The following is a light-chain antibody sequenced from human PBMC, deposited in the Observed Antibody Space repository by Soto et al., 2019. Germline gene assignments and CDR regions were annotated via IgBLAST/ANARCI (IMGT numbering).Light chain of an antibody. J-gene: IGKJ4*01. Sequence: EIVMTQSPATLSVSPGERATLSCRASQTLYNNLAWYQQKLGQAPRLLIYGASARATDIPARFSGSGSGTEFTLTIRGLQSEDFAIYYCQPDRCWPLNFGGGTKVEIK. CDR1: QTLYNN. V-gene: IGKV3-15*01. CDR3: QPDRCWPLN. CDR2: GAS.